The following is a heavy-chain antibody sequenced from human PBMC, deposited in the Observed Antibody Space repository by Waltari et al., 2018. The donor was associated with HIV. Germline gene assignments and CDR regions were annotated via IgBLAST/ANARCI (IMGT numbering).Heavy chain of an antibody. V-gene: IGHV3-66*02. D-gene: IGHD2-21*02. J-gene: IGHJ5*02. Sequence: EVQLVESGGGLVQPGGSLRLSCAASGFTVSSNYISWVRQAPGKGLEWVSVIYRGCSTYYADSVKGRFTISRDNSKNTLYLQMNSRRAEDTAVYYCARDNTYCGGDCSNWFDPWGQGTLVTVSS. CDR2: IYRGCST. CDR1: GFTVSSNY. CDR3: ARDNTYCGGDCSNWFDP.